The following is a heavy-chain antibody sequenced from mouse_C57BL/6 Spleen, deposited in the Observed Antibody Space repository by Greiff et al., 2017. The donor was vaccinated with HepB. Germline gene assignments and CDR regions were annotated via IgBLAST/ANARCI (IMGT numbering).Heavy chain of an antibody. CDR1: GYTFTDYN. J-gene: IGHJ3*01. Sequence: EVQLQQSGPELVKPGASVKMSCKASGYTFTDYNMHWVKQSHGKSLEWIGYINPNNGGNSYNQKFKGQATLTVNKSSSTAYMELRSLTSEDSAVYYCAGGGTAQAFAYWGQGTLVTVSA. CDR2: INPNNGGN. V-gene: IGHV1-22*01. CDR3: AGGGTAQAFAY. D-gene: IGHD3-2*02.